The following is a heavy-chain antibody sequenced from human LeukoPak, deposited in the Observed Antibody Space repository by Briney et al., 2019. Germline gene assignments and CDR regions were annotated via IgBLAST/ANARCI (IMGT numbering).Heavy chain of an antibody. CDR3: ARESITGHRDFDY. J-gene: IGHJ4*02. V-gene: IGHV3-48*02. CDR2: ISSGSRTI. Sequence: GGSLRLSCAASGFAFGSYSMNWVRQAPGKGLEWVSYISSGSRTIYSADSVKGRFTISRDNAKNSLYMQMKRLGDEDAAVYYCARESITGHRDFDYWGEGTLVTVSS. D-gene: IGHD1-20*01. CDR1: GFAFGSYS.